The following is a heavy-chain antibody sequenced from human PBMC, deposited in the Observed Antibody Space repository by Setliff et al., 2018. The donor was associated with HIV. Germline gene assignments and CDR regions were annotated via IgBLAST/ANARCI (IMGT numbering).Heavy chain of an antibody. CDR3: ARAQMACAAFDV. CDR2: IYITGRS. Sequence: AETLSLTCTVSGGSSSTYYWSWVRQPPGKGLEWIGSIYITGRSDNNPSLKSRVTLSVDTSKHQFSLKLSSVTAADTAVYYCARAQMACAAFDVWGQGTMVTVSS. CDR1: GGSSSTYY. J-gene: IGHJ3*01. V-gene: IGHV4-59*01.